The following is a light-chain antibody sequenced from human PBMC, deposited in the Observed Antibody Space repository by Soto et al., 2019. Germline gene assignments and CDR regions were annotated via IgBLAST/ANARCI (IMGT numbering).Light chain of an antibody. CDR2: GAS. CDR3: QQSHSAWT. V-gene: IGKV1-39*01. CDR1: QSISSF. J-gene: IGKJ1*01. Sequence: DIQMTQSPSSLSASVGDRVTLTCRASQSISSFLNWYQQKPGKAPKVLIYGASSLQTGVPSRFSGSGSGTDFTLTNSSLQPEDLATYYWQQSHSAWTFGQGTKVEIK.